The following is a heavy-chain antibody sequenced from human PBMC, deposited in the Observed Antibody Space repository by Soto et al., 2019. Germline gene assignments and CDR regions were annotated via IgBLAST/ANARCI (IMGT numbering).Heavy chain of an antibody. Sequence: QVQLVESGGGVVQPGGSLRLSCAASGFTFSTYVMHWVRQAPGKGLEWVAVTWYDESNKYYAESVKGRFTVSRDNSKNTLYLQMNSLRAEDTALYYCATLLDAFDLWGQGTMVTDSS. J-gene: IGHJ3*01. CDR2: TWYDESNK. CDR3: ATLLDAFDL. V-gene: IGHV3-33*01. CDR1: GFTFSTYV.